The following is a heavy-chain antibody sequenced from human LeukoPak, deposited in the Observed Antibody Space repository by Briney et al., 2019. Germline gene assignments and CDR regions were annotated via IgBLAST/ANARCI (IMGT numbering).Heavy chain of an antibody. CDR1: GFTFSSYG. D-gene: IGHD3-10*01. CDR2: IRYDGSNK. J-gene: IGHJ5*02. CDR3: ANNHGSGRYYNNNWFDP. V-gene: IGHV3-30*02. Sequence: QSGGSLRLSCAASGFTFSSYGMRWVRQAPGKGLEWVAFIRYDGSNKYYADSVKGRFTISRDNSKNTLYLQMNSLRAEDTAVYYCANNHGSGRYYNNNWFDPWGQGTLVTVSS.